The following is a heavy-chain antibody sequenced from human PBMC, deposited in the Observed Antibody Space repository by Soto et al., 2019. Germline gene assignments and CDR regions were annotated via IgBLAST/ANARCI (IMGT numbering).Heavy chain of an antibody. CDR2: INPNSGGT. CDR3: ARGHYGSGSYYNGSPLFDY. J-gene: IGHJ4*02. Sequence: ASVKVSCKASGYTFTGYYMHWVRQAPGQGLEWMGWINPNSGGTNYAQKFQGWVTMTRDTSISTAYMELSRLRSDDTAVYYCARGHYGSGSYYNGSPLFDYWGQGTLVTVSS. V-gene: IGHV1-2*04. CDR1: GYTFTGYY. D-gene: IGHD3-10*01.